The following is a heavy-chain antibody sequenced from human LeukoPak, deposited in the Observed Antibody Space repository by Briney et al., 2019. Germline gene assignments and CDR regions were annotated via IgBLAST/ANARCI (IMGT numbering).Heavy chain of an antibody. D-gene: IGHD3-10*01. CDR1: GFTFSSYA. CDR3: ARVDLWFGEMVY. CDR2: IYYSGST. Sequence: GSLRLSCAASGFTFSSYAMSWVRQPPGKGLEWIGSIYYSGSTYYNPSLKSRVTISVDTSKNQFSLKLSSVTAADTAVYYCARVDLWFGEMVYWGQGTLVTVSS. V-gene: IGHV4-39*07. J-gene: IGHJ4*02.